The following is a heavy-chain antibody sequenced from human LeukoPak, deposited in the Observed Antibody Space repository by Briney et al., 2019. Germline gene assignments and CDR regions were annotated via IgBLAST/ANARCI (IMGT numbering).Heavy chain of an antibody. J-gene: IGHJ4*02. V-gene: IGHV3-21*01. CDR3: AKSLYSGYDWEYFDY. CDR1: GFTFNSYT. Sequence: GGSLRLSCAASGFTFNSYTMIWVRQAPGKGLEWVSSISSSSNYIYYADSVKGRLTISRDDAKNSLYLQMNSLRAEDTAVYYCAKSLYSGYDWEYFDYWGQGTLVTVSS. CDR2: ISSSSNYI. D-gene: IGHD5-12*01.